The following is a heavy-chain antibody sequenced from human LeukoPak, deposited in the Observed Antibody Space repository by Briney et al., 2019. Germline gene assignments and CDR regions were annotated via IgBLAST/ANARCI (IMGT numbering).Heavy chain of an antibody. CDR1: GFTFSSYS. CDR3: AGGRVVPATTRDDI. V-gene: IGHV3-21*01. CDR2: ISSSSSYI. J-gene: IGHJ3*02. Sequence: GESLKISCAASGFTFSSYSMNWVRQAPGKGLEWVSSISSSSSYIYYADSVKGRFTISRDNAKNSLYLQMNSLRAEDTAVYYCAGGRVVPATTRDDIWGQGTMVTVSS. D-gene: IGHD2-2*01.